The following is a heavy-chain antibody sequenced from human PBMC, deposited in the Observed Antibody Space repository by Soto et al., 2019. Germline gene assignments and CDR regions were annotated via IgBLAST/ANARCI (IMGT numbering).Heavy chain of an antibody. D-gene: IGHD2-8*01. CDR1: GFTVSNNY. CDR2: VYSGGST. J-gene: IGHJ6*03. V-gene: IGHV3-66*01. Sequence: PGWSLRLSCAVSGFTVSNNYMNGVCQAQGKGLEWVSVVYSGGSTYYADSVKGRFTISRDNSKNTLYLEMNSLRVEDTAVYYCARGFQVLSPLYCMDVWGKGTTVTVSS. CDR3: ARGFQVLSPLYCMDV.